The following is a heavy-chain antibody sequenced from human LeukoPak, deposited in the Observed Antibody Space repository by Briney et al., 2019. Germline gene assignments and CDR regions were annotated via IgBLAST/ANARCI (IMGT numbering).Heavy chain of an antibody. CDR2: INHSGST. CDR1: GGSFSGYY. Sequence: SETLSPTCAVYGGSFSGYYWSWIRQPPGKGLEWIGEINHSGSTNYNPSLKSRVTISVDTSKNQFSLKLSSVTAADTAVYYCARLFPPYCSSTSCYFELYYYYYMDVWGKGTTVTVSS. CDR3: ARLFPPYCSSTSCYFELYYYYYMDV. D-gene: IGHD2-2*01. V-gene: IGHV4-34*01. J-gene: IGHJ6*03.